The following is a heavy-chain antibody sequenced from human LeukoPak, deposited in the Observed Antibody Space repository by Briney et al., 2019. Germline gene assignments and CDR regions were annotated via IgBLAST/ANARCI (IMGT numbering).Heavy chain of an antibody. CDR3: AKDEEGYGVFDY. Sequence: GGSLRLSCAASGFTFSSYSMNWVRQAPGKGLEWVSSISSSSSYIYYADSVKGRFTISRDNAKNTLYLQMNSLRAEDTAIYYCAKDEEGYGVFDYWGQGTLVTVSS. J-gene: IGHJ4*02. CDR1: GFTFSSYS. D-gene: IGHD2-8*01. CDR2: ISSSSSYI. V-gene: IGHV3-21*04.